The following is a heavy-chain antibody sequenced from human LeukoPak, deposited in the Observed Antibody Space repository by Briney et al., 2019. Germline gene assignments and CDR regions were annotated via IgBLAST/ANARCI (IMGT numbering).Heavy chain of an antibody. CDR1: GYTLTGYY. CDR3: TRDHCSYINCYEDYYYGMDV. CDR2: INPDTGAT. Sequence: ASVKVSCKASGYTLTGYYMHWVRQAPGKGLEWMGWINPDTGATDIEQKFQGRVTMTRDTSISAAYMELSRLRSDDTAVYYCTRDHCSYINCYEDYYYGMDVWGQGTTVTVSS. V-gene: IGHV1-2*02. J-gene: IGHJ6*02. D-gene: IGHD2-2*01.